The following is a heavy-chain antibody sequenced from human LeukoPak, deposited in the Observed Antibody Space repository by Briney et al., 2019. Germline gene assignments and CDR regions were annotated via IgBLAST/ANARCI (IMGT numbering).Heavy chain of an antibody. CDR2: ISAYNGNT. CDR3: AREMTYYDILTGYRTAPIDY. CDR1: GYTFTSYG. D-gene: IGHD3-9*01. J-gene: IGHJ4*02. V-gene: IGHV1-18*01. Sequence: ASVKVSCKASGYTFTSYGISWVRQAPGQGLEWMGWISAYNGNTNYAQKLQGRVTMTTDTSTSTAYMELRSLRSDDTAVYYCAREMTYYDILTGYRTAPIDYWGQGTLVTVSS.